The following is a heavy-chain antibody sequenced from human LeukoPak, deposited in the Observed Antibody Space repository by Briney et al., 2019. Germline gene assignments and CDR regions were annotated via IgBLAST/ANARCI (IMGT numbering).Heavy chain of an antibody. CDR1: GFTVSSNY. CDR2: IYSGGST. V-gene: IGHV3-53*01. D-gene: IGHD6-6*01. CDR3: ARDGRSVDALDI. J-gene: IGHJ3*02. Sequence: PGGSLRLSCAASGFTVSSNYMSWVRQAPGKGLEWVSVIYSGGSTYYADSVKGRFTISRDNAKSTLYLQMNSLRGEDTAVYYCARDGRSVDALDIWGQGTMVTVSS.